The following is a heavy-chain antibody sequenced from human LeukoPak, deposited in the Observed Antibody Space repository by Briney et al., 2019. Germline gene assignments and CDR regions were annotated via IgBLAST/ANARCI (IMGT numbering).Heavy chain of an antibody. V-gene: IGHV3-74*01. Sequence: GGSLRLSCAASGFTFSTYWMHWVRQAPGKGLVWVSQINSDGSGTSYTDSVKGRFTISRDNAENTLYLQMNSLGAEDTAVYYCARDNYGFLDYWGQGTLVTVSS. CDR3: ARDNYGFLDY. D-gene: IGHD3-10*01. CDR1: GFTFSTYW. CDR2: INSDGSGT. J-gene: IGHJ4*02.